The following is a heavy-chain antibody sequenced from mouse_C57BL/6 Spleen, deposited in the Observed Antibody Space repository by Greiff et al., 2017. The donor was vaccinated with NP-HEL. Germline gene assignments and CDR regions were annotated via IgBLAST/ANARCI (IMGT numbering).Heavy chain of an antibody. CDR3: ARKRDSSGYVGYFDY. V-gene: IGHV1-81*01. Sequence: QVQLQQSGAELARPGASVKLSCKASGYTFTSYGISWVKQRTGPGLEWIGEIYPRSGNTYYNEKFKGKATLTADKSSSTAYMELRSLTSEDSAVYFCARKRDSSGYVGYFDYWGQGTTLTVSS. J-gene: IGHJ2*01. CDR1: GYTFTSYG. CDR2: IYPRSGNT. D-gene: IGHD3-2*02.